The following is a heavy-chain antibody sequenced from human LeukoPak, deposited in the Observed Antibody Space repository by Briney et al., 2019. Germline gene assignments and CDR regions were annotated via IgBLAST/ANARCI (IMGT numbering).Heavy chain of an antibody. CDR1: GGTFSSYA. CDR3: GYYYGSGSQYDYYYYYMDV. Sequence: GDSVKVSCKASGGTFSSYAISWVRQAPGQGLEWMGGIIPIFGTANYAQKFQGRVTITTDESTSTAYMELSSLRSEDTAVYYCGYYYGSGSQYDYYYYYMDVWGKGTTVTVSS. V-gene: IGHV1-69*05. D-gene: IGHD3-10*01. J-gene: IGHJ6*03. CDR2: IIPIFGTA.